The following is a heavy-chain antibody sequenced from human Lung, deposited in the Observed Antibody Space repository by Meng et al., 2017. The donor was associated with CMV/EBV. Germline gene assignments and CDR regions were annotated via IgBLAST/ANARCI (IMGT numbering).Heavy chain of an antibody. CDR1: RFTFSNYG. J-gene: IGHJ4*02. CDR2: IRYDGSNK. Sequence: GESXKISCAASRFTFSNYGMHWVRQAPGKGLEWVSFIRYDGSNKYYADSVKGRFTISRDDSKNMIYMEMNSLRTEDTAVYYCTKVRSNFCFSLEFGGQGTLVTVSS. CDR3: TKVRSNFCFSLEF. V-gene: IGHV3-30*02. D-gene: IGHD4-11*01.